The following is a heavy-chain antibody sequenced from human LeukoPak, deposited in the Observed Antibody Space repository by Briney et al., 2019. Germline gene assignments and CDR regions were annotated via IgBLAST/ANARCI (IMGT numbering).Heavy chain of an antibody. Sequence: GGSLRLSCAASGFTVSSYGMHWVRQAPGKGLEWVAVISYDGSNKYYADSVKGRFTISRDNSKNTLYLQMNSLRAEDTAVYYCAKRGSPVDYGDYGYLDYWGQGTLVTVSS. CDR1: GFTVSSYG. CDR3: AKRGSPVDYGDYGYLDY. D-gene: IGHD4-17*01. J-gene: IGHJ4*02. V-gene: IGHV3-30*18. CDR2: ISYDGSNK.